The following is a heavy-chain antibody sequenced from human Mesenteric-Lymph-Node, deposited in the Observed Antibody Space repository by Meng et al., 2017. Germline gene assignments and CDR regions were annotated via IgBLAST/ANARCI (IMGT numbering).Heavy chain of an antibody. CDR3: AKGQEATGTRYFTH. V-gene: IGHV3-23*01. Sequence: GESLKLSCASSGFTFSDYAMSWVRQTPGEGLEWVSAISGSGAATQYADSVKGRFTISRDNPVNTLYLQMNSLRDEDTAIYFCAKGQEATGTRYFTHWGQGTLVTVSS. CDR2: ISGSGAAT. CDR1: GFTFSDYA. D-gene: IGHD6-13*01. J-gene: IGHJ4*02.